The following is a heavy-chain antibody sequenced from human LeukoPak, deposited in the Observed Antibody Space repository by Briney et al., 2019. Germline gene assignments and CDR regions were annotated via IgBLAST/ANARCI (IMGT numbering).Heavy chain of an antibody. Sequence: PSETLSLTCVVYGGSFSGYYWSWTRQPPGKGLEWIGEINHSGSTNYNPSLKSRVTISVDTSKNQFSLKLSSVTAADTAVYYCARGKRWLQPTYFDYWGQGTLVTVSS. CDR3: ARGKRWLQPTYFDY. CDR1: GGSFSGYY. D-gene: IGHD5-24*01. CDR2: INHSGST. V-gene: IGHV4-34*01. J-gene: IGHJ4*02.